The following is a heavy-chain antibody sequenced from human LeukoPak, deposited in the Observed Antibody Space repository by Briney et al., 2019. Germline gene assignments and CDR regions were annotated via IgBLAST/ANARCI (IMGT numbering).Heavy chain of an antibody. CDR1: GFTFSSNY. J-gene: IGHJ4*02. D-gene: IGHD6-19*01. V-gene: IGHV3-53*01. CDR3: ARARVSSGWCGFFDY. Sequence: GGSLRLSCAASGFTFSSNYMSWVRQAPGKGLEWVSVIYSGGSTYYADSVKGRFTISRDNSKNTLYLQMNSLRAEDTAVYYCARARVSSGWCGFFDYWGQGTLVTVSS. CDR2: IYSGGST.